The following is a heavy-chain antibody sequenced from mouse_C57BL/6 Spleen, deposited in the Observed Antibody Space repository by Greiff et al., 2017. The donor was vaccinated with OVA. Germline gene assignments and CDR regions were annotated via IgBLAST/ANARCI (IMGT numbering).Heavy chain of an antibody. V-gene: IGHV1-50*01. Sequence: QVQLQQPGAELVKPGASVKLSCKASGYTFTSYWMQWVKQRPGQGLEWIGEIDPSDSYTNYNQKFKGKATLTVDTSSSTAYMQLSSLNSEDSAVYYCARKDWDYGSSPCYFDYWGQGTTLTVSS. CDR2: IDPSDSYT. CDR3: ARKDWDYGSSPCYFDY. J-gene: IGHJ2*01. D-gene: IGHD1-1*01. CDR1: GYTFTSYW.